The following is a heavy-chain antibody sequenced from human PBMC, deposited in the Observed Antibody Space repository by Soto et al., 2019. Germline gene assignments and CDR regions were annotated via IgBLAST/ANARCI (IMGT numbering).Heavy chain of an antibody. D-gene: IGHD5-18*01. J-gene: IGHJ4*02. CDR3: ARAGYSYGYYFDY. V-gene: IGHV3-74*01. CDR1: GFTFSSYW. CDR2: IINDGSNT. Sequence: EVQLMESGGGLVQPGGSLRLSCAASGFTFSSYWMQWVRQAPGKGLVWVSGIINDGSNTNYADSVKGRFTISRDNARKTMYLQMNSLRVEDTAVYYCARAGYSYGYYFDYWGQGTLVTVSS.